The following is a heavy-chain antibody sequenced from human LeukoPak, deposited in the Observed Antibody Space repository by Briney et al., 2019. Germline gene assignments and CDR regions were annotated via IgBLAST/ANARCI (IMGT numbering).Heavy chain of an antibody. CDR3: ARGPPNWGYDY. J-gene: IGHJ4*02. Sequence: GASVMVSCKASGYTFTSYDINWVRQATGQGLEWMGWMNPNSGNTGYAQKFQGRVTMTRNTSISTAYMELSSLRSDDTAVYYCARGPPNWGYDYWGPGTLVTVSS. D-gene: IGHD7-27*01. V-gene: IGHV1-8*01. CDR1: GYTFTSYD. CDR2: MNPNSGNT.